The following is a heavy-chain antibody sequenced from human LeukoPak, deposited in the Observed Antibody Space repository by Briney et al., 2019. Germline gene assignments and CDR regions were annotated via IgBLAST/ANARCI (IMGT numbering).Heavy chain of an antibody. J-gene: IGHJ4*02. V-gene: IGHV3-15*07. CDR3: TTDRWVRGGTRSD. Sequence: GGSLRLSCAASGFTFSSYPLNWVRQAPGKGLEWVGRIKSKTDGGTTDYAAPVKGRFTISRDDSKNTLYLQMNSLKTEDTAVYYCTTDRWVRGGTRSDWGQGTLVTVSS. CDR1: GFTFSSYP. D-gene: IGHD3-10*01. CDR2: IKSKTDGGTT.